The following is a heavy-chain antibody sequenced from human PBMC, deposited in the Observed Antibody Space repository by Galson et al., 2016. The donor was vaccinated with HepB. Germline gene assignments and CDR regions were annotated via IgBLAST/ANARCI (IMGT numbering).Heavy chain of an antibody. J-gene: IGHJ4*02. CDR2: INPSGGDT. Sequence: SVKVSCKASGGTFSRYTLSWVRQAPGQGLKWMGMINPSGGDTAYSQKFQGRVTMTRDTSTRTVYMDLSSLRSEDTAVYYCARDMGNEMATITGVFDYWGQGTLVTVSS. D-gene: IGHD5-24*01. CDR3: ARDMGNEMATITGVFDY. V-gene: IGHV1-46*01. CDR1: GGTFSRYT.